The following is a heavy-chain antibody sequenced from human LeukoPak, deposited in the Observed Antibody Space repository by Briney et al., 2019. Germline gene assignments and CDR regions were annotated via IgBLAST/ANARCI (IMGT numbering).Heavy chain of an antibody. CDR1: GFTFSSYA. CDR2: ISYDGSNN. J-gene: IGHJ4*02. V-gene: IGHV3-30-3*01. D-gene: IGHD2-21*02. CDR3: ARGIAYCGGDCYSGLDY. Sequence: GRSLRLSCAASGFTFSSYAMHWVRQAPGKGLEWVAVISYDGSNNYYADSVKGRFTISRDNSKNTLYLQMNSLRAEDTAVYYCARGIAYCGGDCYSGLDYWGQGTLVTVSS.